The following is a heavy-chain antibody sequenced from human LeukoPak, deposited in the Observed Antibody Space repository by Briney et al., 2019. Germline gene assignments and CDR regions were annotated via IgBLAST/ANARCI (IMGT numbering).Heavy chain of an antibody. J-gene: IGHJ4*02. V-gene: IGHV3-23*01. CDR3: VVTLAVAGLDY. D-gene: IGHD6-19*01. CDR2: ISGSGGST. Sequence: GGSLRLSCAASGFTFSSYAMSWVRQAPGKGLEWVSAISGSGGSTYYADSVKGRFTISRDNSKNTLYLQKNSLRAEDTAVYYCVVTLAVAGLDYWGQGTLVTVSS. CDR1: GFTFSSYA.